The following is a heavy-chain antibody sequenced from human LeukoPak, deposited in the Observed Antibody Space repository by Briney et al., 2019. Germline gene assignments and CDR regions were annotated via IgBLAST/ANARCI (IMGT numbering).Heavy chain of an antibody. D-gene: IGHD3-9*01. J-gene: IGHJ5*02. CDR3: ARVTVLRYFDWWFDP. V-gene: IGHV4-39*07. CDR2: IYYSGST. CDR1: GGSTSRSSYY. Sequence: PETLSLTCTLSGGSTSRSSYYWGWIRQPPGKGLEWIVSIYYSGSTYYNTSLKSRVSISVDPSTNQFSLKLSSVTAADTAACYCARVTVLRYFDWWFDPWGKGTLVTVSS.